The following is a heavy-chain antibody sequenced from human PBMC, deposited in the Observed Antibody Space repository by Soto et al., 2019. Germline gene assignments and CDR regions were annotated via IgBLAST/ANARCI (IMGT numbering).Heavy chain of an antibody. V-gene: IGHV3-23*01. CDR2: VTASGGGT. J-gene: IGHJ4*02. D-gene: IGHD5-18*01. CDR1: GFIVNNYA. Sequence: GGSLGLACAASGFIVNNYAMTWVRQAPGKGLEWVSTVTASGGGTFYANSVKGRFTISRDNSRNTLHLQMSSLRVEDTALYYCAKALVPALTAKFGYWGQGTLVTVSS. CDR3: AKALVPALTAKFGY.